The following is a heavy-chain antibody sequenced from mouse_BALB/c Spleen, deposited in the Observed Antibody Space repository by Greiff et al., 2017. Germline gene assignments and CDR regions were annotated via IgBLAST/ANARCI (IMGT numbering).Heavy chain of an antibody. J-gene: IGHJ1*01. V-gene: IGHV5-6-5*01. CDR2: ISSGGST. Sequence: EVMLVESGGGLVKPGGSLKLSCAASGFTFSSYAMSWVRQTPEKRLEWVASISSGGSTYYPDSVKGRFTISRDNARNILYLQMSSLRSEDTAMYYCARGGYRYDSYWYFDVWGAGTTVTVSS. D-gene: IGHD2-14*01. CDR1: GFTFSSYA. CDR3: ARGGYRYDSYWYFDV.